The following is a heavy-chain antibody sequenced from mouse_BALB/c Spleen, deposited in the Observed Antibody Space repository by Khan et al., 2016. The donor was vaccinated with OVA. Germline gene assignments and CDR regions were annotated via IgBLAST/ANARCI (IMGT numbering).Heavy chain of an antibody. CDR2: IYPGNSDT. J-gene: IGHJ1*01. Sequence: VQLKESGTVLARPGASVKMSCKASGYSFTSYWMHWVKQRPGQGLEWIGGIYPGNSDTSYNQKFKDKAKLTAVTSASTAFMELSSLTNEDSAVYYCTRSSYCGSSWYFDVWGAGTTVTVSS. CDR3: TRSSYCGSSWYFDV. D-gene: IGHD1-1*01. V-gene: IGHV1-5*01. CDR1: GYSFTSYW.